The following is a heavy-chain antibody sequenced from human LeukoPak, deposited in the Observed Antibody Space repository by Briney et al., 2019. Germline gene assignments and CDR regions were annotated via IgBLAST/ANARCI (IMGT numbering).Heavy chain of an antibody. D-gene: IGHD5-12*01. CDR1: GFTFSSYA. V-gene: IGHV3-33*08. CDR2: IWYGGNTK. Sequence: RTGGSLRLSCAASGFTFSSYAMSWVRQAPGQGLEWVAVIWYGGNTKYYADSVKGRFTISRDNSKNTLYLQMDSLRAEDTAVYYWARGASPSGGYADCWGQGTLVTVSS. CDR3: ARGASPSGGYADC. J-gene: IGHJ4*02.